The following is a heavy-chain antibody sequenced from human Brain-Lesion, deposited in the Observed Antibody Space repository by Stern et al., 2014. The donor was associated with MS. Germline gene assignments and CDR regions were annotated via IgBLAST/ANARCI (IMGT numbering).Heavy chain of an antibody. J-gene: IGHJ4*02. D-gene: IGHD5-18*01. CDR2: IHPSGSA. CDR3: ASGYRIFDY. CDR1: GGSISSGSDY. Sequence: QVQLVESGPGLVKPSQTLSLTCTVSGGSISSGSDYWSWIRQPVGQGLEWIGRIHPSGSAFSTPSRKSRVTISTDTSMNQFSLELNSATAADTAIYYCASGYRIFDYWGQGILVTVSS. V-gene: IGHV4-61*02.